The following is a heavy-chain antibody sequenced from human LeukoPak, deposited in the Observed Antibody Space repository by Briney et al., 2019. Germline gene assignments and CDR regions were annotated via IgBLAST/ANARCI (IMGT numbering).Heavy chain of an antibody. J-gene: IGHJ3*02. CDR1: GGSFSGYY. CDR2: INHSGRT. CDR3: ARASSSWYWYAFDI. V-gene: IGHV4-34*01. Sequence: SETLSLTCAVYGGSFSGYYWSWIRQPPGKGLEWIGEINHSGRTNYNPSLKSRVTISVDTSKNQFSLKLSSVTAADTAVYYCARASSSWYWYAFDIWGQGTMVTVSS. D-gene: IGHD6-13*01.